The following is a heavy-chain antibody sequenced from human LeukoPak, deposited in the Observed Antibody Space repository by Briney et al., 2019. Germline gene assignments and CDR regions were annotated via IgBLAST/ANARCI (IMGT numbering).Heavy chain of an antibody. Sequence: PGGSLRLSCAASGFTFSSFAMRWVRQAPGRGLEWVAVISSDGSNKYYADSVKGRFTISRDNSKNTLYLQMNSLRAEDTAVYYCAKEGYYGSGSFPDYWGQGTLVTVSS. V-gene: IGHV3-30*18. CDR3: AKEGYYGSGSFPDY. CDR1: GFTFSSFA. D-gene: IGHD3-10*01. J-gene: IGHJ4*02. CDR2: ISSDGSNK.